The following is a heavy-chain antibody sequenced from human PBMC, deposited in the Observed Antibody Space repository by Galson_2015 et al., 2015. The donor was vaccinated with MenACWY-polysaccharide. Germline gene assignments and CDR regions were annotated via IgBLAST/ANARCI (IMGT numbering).Heavy chain of an antibody. CDR2: IYTSGTP. J-gene: IGHJ4*02. CDR1: GGSISSGSYY. V-gene: IGHV4-61*02. CDR3: AREGSL. D-gene: IGHD2-15*01. Sequence: QVQLQESGPGLVKPSETLSLTCTVSGGSISSGSYYWNWIRQPAGKGLEWIGLIYTSGTPNYNPPLRTRVTISLDPSKTQFSLILNSVTAADTAVYYCAREGSLWGQGTLVTVSS.